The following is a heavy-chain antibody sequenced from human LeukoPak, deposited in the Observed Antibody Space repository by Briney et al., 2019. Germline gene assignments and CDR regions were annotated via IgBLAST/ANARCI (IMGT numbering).Heavy chain of an antibody. Sequence: GGSLRLSCAASGFILNSYGMHWVRQAPGKGLEWVADIWFDGKNEHFADSVKGRFAISRDNSKNTVYLQINSLRAEDTAVYYCARVDMSSGYKVLVYWGQGTLVTVSS. V-gene: IGHV3-33*01. J-gene: IGHJ4*02. CDR3: ARVDMSSGYKVLVY. CDR1: GFILNSYG. D-gene: IGHD3-22*01. CDR2: IWFDGKNE.